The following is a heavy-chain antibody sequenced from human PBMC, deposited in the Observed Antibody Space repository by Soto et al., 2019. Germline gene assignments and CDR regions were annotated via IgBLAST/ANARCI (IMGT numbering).Heavy chain of an antibody. Sequence: QVHLVQSGAEVKKPGASVKVSCKGSGYTFTSYGITWVRQAPGQGLEWMGWISAHNGYTDYAQKRQGRVTVTRDTSTSTAYMELRSLRSDDTAVYYCARGRYGDYWGQGALVTVSS. CDR2: ISAHNGYT. V-gene: IGHV1-18*01. CDR3: ARGRYGDY. CDR1: GYTFTSYG. D-gene: IGHD1-1*01. J-gene: IGHJ4*02.